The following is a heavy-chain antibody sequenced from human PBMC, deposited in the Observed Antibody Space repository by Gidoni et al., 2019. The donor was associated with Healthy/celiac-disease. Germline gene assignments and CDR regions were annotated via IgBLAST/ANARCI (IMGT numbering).Heavy chain of an antibody. CDR3: ARSPGGSSTSCEGWFDP. V-gene: IGHV2-70*01. CDR2: IDWDDDK. CDR1: GFSLSTSGMC. Sequence: QVTLRESGPALVKPTRTLTLTCTFSGFSLSTSGMCVSWIRQPPGKALEWLALIDWDDDKYYSTSLKTRLTISKDTSKNQVVLTMTNMDPVDTATYYCARSPGGSSTSCEGWFDPWGQGTLVTVSS. J-gene: IGHJ5*02. D-gene: IGHD2-2*01.